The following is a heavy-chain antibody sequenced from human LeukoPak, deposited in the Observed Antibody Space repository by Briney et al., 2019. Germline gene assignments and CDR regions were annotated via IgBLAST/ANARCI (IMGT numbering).Heavy chain of an antibody. CDR3: ARDDPPYYDFCSGYYLDY. J-gene: IGHJ4*02. Sequence: GGSLRLSCAASGFTFSSYAMHWVRQAPGKGLEWVAVISYDGSNKYYADSVKGRFTISRDNSKNTLYLQMNSLRAEDTAVYYCARDDPPYYDFCSGYYLDYWGQGTLVTVSS. V-gene: IGHV3-30-3*01. CDR1: GFTFSSYA. CDR2: ISYDGSNK. D-gene: IGHD3-3*01.